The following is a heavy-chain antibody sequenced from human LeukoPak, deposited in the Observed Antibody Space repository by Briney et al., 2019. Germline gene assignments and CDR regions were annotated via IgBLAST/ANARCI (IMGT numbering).Heavy chain of an antibody. CDR3: ARGYYYYYMDV. Sequence: SETLSLTCTVSGGSISSYYWSWIRQPPGKGLEWIGYIYYSGSTDYNPSLKSRDTISVDTSKNQFSLRLTSVTAADTAVYYCARGYYYYYMDVWGKGTTVTVSS. CDR2: IYYSGST. V-gene: IGHV4-59*01. CDR1: GGSISSYY. J-gene: IGHJ6*03.